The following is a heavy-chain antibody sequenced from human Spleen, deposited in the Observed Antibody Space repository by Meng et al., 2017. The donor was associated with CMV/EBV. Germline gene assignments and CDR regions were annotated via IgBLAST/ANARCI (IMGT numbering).Heavy chain of an antibody. CDR1: GGTFSSYA. J-gene: IGHJ4*02. CDR2: IIPILGIA. D-gene: IGHD2-2*02. V-gene: IGHV1-69*10. CDR3: ARGVVVVPAATPYYFDY. Sequence: SVKVSCKASGGTFSSYAISWVRQAPGQGLEWMGGIIPILGIANYAQKFQGRVTITTDESTSTAYMELSSLRSEDTAVYYCARGVVVVPAATPYYFDYWGQGTLVTVSS.